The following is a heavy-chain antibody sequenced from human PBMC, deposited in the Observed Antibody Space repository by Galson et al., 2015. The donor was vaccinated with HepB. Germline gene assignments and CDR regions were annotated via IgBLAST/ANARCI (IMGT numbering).Heavy chain of an antibody. CDR1: DYTFTSYG. J-gene: IGHJ4*02. CDR3: ARVEYYDILTGHWAPLADY. D-gene: IGHD3-9*01. V-gene: IGHV1-18*01. Sequence: SVKVSCKASDYTFTSYGISWVRQAPGQGLEWMGWISAYNGNTDYAQKLQGRVTMTTDTSTSTAYMELRSLRSDDTAVYYCARVEYYDILTGHWAPLADYWGQGTLATVSS. CDR2: ISAYNGNT.